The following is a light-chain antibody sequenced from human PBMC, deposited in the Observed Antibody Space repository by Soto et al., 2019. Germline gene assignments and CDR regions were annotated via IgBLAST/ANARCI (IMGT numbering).Light chain of an antibody. V-gene: IGLV1-47*01. CDR2: RNN. CDR1: SSNIGSNY. Sequence: QAVVTQPPSASGTPGQRVTISCSGSSSNIGSNYVYWYQHLPGTAPKLLIYRNNQRPSGVPDRFSGSKSGTSASLAISGLRSEDEADYYCAAWDDSLSRVVFGGGTKLTVL. J-gene: IGLJ2*01. CDR3: AAWDDSLSRVV.